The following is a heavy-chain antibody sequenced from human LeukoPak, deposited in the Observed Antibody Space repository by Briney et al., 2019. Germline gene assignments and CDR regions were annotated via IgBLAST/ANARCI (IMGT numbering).Heavy chain of an antibody. CDR2: IYHTGST. CDR1: GGSISSYY. J-gene: IGHJ4*02. V-gene: IGHV4-59*01. Sequence: SETLSLTCTVSGGSISSYYWSWIRQPPGKGLEWIANIYHTGSTNYNPSLSSRVTISIDTAKNQFSRKLTSVTAADTAVYYCARRGRNSSGWQDYLWGQGTLVTVSS. D-gene: IGHD6-25*01. CDR3: ARRGRNSSGWQDYL.